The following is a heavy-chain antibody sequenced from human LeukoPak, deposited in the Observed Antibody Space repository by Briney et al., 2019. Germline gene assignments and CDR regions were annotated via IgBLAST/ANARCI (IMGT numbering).Heavy chain of an antibody. Sequence: GGSLRLSCAASGFTFSSYSMNWVRQAPGRGLECVSVISGGGDRTYYAESVKGRFTISRDNSKNTLYLQMNSLRAEDTAVYYCAKGHSGYGTGFDLWGQGTLVTVSS. CDR1: GFTFSSYS. CDR2: ISGGGDRT. V-gene: IGHV3-23*01. J-gene: IGHJ4*02. CDR3: AKGHSGYGTGFDL. D-gene: IGHD5-12*01.